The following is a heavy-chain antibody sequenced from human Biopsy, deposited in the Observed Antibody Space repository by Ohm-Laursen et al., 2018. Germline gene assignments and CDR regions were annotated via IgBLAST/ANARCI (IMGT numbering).Heavy chain of an antibody. V-gene: IGHV4-4*07. Sequence: TLSLTCAVSGGSLSSYSWSWIRQPAGKGLEWIGQIYTSGITNYNPSLKSRVTMSVDTSKNKFSLRLTSVTAADTAIYYCARGSGYFKLDVWGQGTTVTVSS. D-gene: IGHD5-12*01. CDR1: GGSLSSYS. CDR3: ARGSGYFKLDV. J-gene: IGHJ6*02. CDR2: IYTSGIT.